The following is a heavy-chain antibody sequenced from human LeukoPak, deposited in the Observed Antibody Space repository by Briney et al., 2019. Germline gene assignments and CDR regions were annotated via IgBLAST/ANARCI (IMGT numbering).Heavy chain of an antibody. D-gene: IGHD3-22*01. CDR3: ARGYYDSSGYRYYYYYGMDV. CDR2: ISAYNGNT. V-gene: IGHV1-18*01. J-gene: IGHJ6*02. CDR1: GYTFTSYG. Sequence: ASVKVSCKASGYTFTSYGISWVRQAPRQGLEWMGWISAYNGNTNYAQKLQGRVTMTTDTSTSTAYMELRSLRSDDTAVYYCARGYYDSSGYRYYYYYGMDVWGQGTTVTVSS.